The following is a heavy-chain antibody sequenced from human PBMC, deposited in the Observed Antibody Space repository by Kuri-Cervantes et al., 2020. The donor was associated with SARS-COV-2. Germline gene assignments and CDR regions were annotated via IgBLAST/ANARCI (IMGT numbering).Heavy chain of an antibody. CDR2: ISYDGSNK. D-gene: IGHD2-2*01. CDR3: ARSHKDIVVVPAARGYYYGMDV. V-gene: IGHV3-30-3*01. J-gene: IGHJ6*02. CDR1: GFTFSSYA. Sequence: GESLKISCAASGFTFSSYAMHWVRQAPGKGLEWVAVISYDGSNKYHADSVKGRFTISRDNSKNTLYLQMSSLRAEDTAVYYCARSHKDIVVVPAARGYYYGMDVWGQGTTVTVSS.